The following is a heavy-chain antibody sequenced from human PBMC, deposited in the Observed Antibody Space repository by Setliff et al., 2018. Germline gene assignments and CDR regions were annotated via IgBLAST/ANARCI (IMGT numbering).Heavy chain of an antibody. V-gene: IGHV1-3*01. J-gene: IGHJ3*02. CDR2: INAGNGNT. D-gene: IGHD4-17*01. CDR1: GYTFTSYA. Sequence: VASVKVSCKASGYTFTSYAMHWVRQAPGQRLEWMGWINAGNGNTKYSQKFQGRVTITRDTSASTAYMELSSLRSEDTAVYYCARTVTVRADAFDIWGQGTMVTVSS. CDR3: ARTVTVRADAFDI.